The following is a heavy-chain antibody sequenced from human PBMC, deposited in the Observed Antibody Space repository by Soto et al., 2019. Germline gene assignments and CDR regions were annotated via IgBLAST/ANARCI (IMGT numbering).Heavy chain of an antibody. J-gene: IGHJ5*02. D-gene: IGHD2-2*02. Sequence: SETLSLTCTVSGGSISSSSYYWGWIRQPPGKGLEWIGSIYYSGSTYYNPSLKSRVTISVDTSKNQFSLKLSSVPAADTAVYYCAIKRYQLLYNPDNWFDPWGQGTLVTVSS. V-gene: IGHV4-39*01. CDR3: AIKRYQLLYNPDNWFDP. CDR1: GGSISSSSYY. CDR2: IYYSGST.